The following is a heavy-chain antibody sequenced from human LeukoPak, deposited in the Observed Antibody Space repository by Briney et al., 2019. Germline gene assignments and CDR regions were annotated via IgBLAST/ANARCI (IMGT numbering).Heavy chain of an antibody. Sequence: SETLSLTCTASGGSISSYYWSWIRQPPGKGLEWIGSIYYSGSTYYNPSLKSRVTISVDTSKNQFSLKLSSVTAADTAVYYCARQNYDFWSGYSYNWFDPWGQGTLVTVSS. V-gene: IGHV4-59*05. CDR2: IYYSGST. CDR1: GGSISSYY. J-gene: IGHJ5*02. D-gene: IGHD3-3*01. CDR3: ARQNYDFWSGYSYNWFDP.